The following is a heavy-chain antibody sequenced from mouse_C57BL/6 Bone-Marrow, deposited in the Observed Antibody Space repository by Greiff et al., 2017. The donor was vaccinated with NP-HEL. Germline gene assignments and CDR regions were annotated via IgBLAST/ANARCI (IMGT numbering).Heavy chain of an antibody. D-gene: IGHD2-3*01. CDR1: GYTFTSYG. V-gene: IGHV1-81*01. J-gene: IGHJ3*01. Sequence: QVQLQQSGAELARPGASVKLSCKASGYTFTSYGISWVKQRTGQGLEWIGEIYPRSGNTYYNEKFKGKATLTAYKSSSTAYMELRSLTSEDSAVYFCARGRWLLEFAYWGQGTLVTVSA. CDR2: IYPRSGNT. CDR3: ARGRWLLEFAY.